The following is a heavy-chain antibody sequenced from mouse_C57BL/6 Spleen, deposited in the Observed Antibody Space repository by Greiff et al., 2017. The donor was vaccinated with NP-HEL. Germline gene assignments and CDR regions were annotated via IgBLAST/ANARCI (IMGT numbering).Heavy chain of an antibody. CDR1: GYTFTSYW. V-gene: IGHV1-64*01. CDR3: ARSYYGSSWGGY. D-gene: IGHD1-1*01. CDR2: IHPNSGST. J-gene: IGHJ2*01. Sequence: QVQLQQPGAELVKPGASVKLSCKASGYTFTSYWMHWVKQRPGQGLEWIGMIHPNSGSTNYNEKFKSKATLTVDKSSSTAYMQLSSLTSEDSAVYYCARSYYGSSWGGYWGQGTTLTVSS.